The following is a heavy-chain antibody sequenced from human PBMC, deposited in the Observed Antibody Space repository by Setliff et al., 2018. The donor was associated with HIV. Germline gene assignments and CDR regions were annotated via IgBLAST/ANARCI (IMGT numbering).Heavy chain of an antibody. V-gene: IGHV4-34*01. J-gene: IGHJ3*01. D-gene: IGHD3-22*01. CDR1: GGSFSRYY. CDR3: ARSRRGYYSVVGAFDV. CDR2: INHIGTT. Sequence: PSETLSLTCAVYGGSFSRYYWTWIRLPPGKGLEWIGEINHIGTTNYNPSLKSRVTVSVDTSKNQFSLHLNSVTGADTSVYYCARSRRGYYSVVGAFDVWGQGTTVTVSS.